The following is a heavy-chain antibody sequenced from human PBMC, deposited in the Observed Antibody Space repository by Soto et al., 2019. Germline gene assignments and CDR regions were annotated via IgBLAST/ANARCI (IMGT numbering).Heavy chain of an antibody. Sequence: QLQLQESGPGLVKPSETLSLTCTVSGGSISSSSYYWGWIRQPPGKGLEWIGSIYYSGSTYYNPSLKSRVTISVDTSKNQFSLKLSSVTAADTAVYYCARHYADYDSSGYFDYWGQGTLVTVSS. D-gene: IGHD3-22*01. CDR2: IYYSGST. CDR1: GGSISSSSYY. J-gene: IGHJ4*02. CDR3: ARHYADYDSSGYFDY. V-gene: IGHV4-39*01.